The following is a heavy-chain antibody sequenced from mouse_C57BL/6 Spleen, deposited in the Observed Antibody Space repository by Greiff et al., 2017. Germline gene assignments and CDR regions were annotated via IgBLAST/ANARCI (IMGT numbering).Heavy chain of an antibody. V-gene: IGHV2-9-1*01. CDR3: ARNWGNSNDGESAMDY. D-gene: IGHD2-12*01. CDR1: GFSLTSYA. Sequence: VKLVESGPGLVAPSQSLSITCTVSGFSLTSYAISWVRQPPGKGLEWLGVIWTGGGTNYNSALKSRLSISKDNSKSQVFLKMNSLQTDDTARYYCARNWGNSNDGESAMDYWGQGTSVTVSS. CDR2: IWTGGGT. J-gene: IGHJ4*01.